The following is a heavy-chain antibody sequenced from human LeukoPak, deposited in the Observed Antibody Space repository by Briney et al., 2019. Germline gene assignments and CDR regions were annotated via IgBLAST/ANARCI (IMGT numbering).Heavy chain of an antibody. CDR3: ARVAVAGTSFDY. CDR2: ISSTGSTI. V-gene: IGHV3-48*03. Sequence: PGGSLRLSCAASGFTFSSYEMNWVRQATGKGLEWVSYISSTGSTIYYADYVKGRFTISRDNAKNSLYLQMNNLRAKDTAVYYCARVAVAGTSFDYWGQGTLVTVSS. D-gene: IGHD6-19*01. J-gene: IGHJ4*02. CDR1: GFTFSSYE.